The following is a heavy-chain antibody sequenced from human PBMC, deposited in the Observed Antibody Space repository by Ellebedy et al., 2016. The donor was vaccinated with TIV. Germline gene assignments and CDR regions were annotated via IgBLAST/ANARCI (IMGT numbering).Heavy chain of an antibody. CDR3: ARDGTAAGHDY. Sequence: SETLSLTXTVSGGAISSYYWSWIRQPAGKGLEWIGRIYTSGSTNYNPSLKSRVTMSVDTSKNQFSLKLSSVTAADTAVYYCARDGTAAGHDYWGQGTLVTVSS. CDR1: GGAISSYY. CDR2: IYTSGST. V-gene: IGHV4-4*07. J-gene: IGHJ4*02. D-gene: IGHD6-13*01.